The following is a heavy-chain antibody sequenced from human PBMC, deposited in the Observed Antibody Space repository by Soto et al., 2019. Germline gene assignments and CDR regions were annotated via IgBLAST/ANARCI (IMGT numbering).Heavy chain of an antibody. J-gene: IGHJ4*02. CDR1: GFTFSSYW. CDR2: INSDGSTT. D-gene: IGHD6-19*01. CDR3: AKAFAAPPLSGWHLH. V-gene: IGHV3-74*01. Sequence: GGSLRLSCAASGFTFSSYWMHWVRQAPGKGLVWVSRINSDGSTTNYADSVKGRFTISRDNSKNTLYLQMNSLRAEDTAVYYCAKAFAAPPLSGWHLHWGQGTLVTVSS.